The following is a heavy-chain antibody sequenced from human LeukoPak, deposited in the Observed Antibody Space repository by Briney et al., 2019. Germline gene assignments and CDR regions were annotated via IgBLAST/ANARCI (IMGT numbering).Heavy chain of an antibody. CDR3: AKDDAWIRFGE. CDR2: ISSSSSYI. CDR1: GFTFSSYS. Sequence: GGSLRLSCAASGFTFSSYSMNWVRQAPGKGLEWVSSISSSSSYIYYADSVKGRFTISRDNSKNTLYLEVISLTAEDTAVYYCAKDDAWIRFGEWSQGTLVTVSS. V-gene: IGHV3-21*04. D-gene: IGHD3-10*01. J-gene: IGHJ4*02.